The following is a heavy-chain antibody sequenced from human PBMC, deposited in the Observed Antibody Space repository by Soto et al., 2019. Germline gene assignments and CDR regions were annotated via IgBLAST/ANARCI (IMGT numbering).Heavy chain of an antibody. CDR2: ISTYNGNT. CDR3: ARGPTDYYDNSANYFLDY. J-gene: IGHJ4*02. Sequence: QVQLVQSGAEVKKPGASVKVSCKASGYTFITYGVSWVRQAPGQELDWLGGISTYNGNTRYAERLPGRATMTTDTTTNTAYMELRNLRSDDTAVYYCARGPTDYYDNSANYFLDYWGQGTLVSVSS. V-gene: IGHV1-18*01. D-gene: IGHD3-22*01. CDR1: GYTFITYG.